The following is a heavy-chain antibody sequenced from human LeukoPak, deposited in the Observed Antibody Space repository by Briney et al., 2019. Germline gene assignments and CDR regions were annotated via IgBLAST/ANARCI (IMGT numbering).Heavy chain of an antibody. D-gene: IGHD6-13*01. Sequence: SETLSLTCTVSGGSISSYYWSWIRQPPGKGLEWIGYIYYSGSTNYNPSLKSRVTISVDTSKNQFSLKLSSVTAADTAVYYCARGGSSSWGIGNYYYYYMDVWGKGTTVTVSS. CDR2: IYYSGST. CDR3: ARGGSSSWGIGNYYYYYMDV. CDR1: GGSISSYY. V-gene: IGHV4-59*01. J-gene: IGHJ6*03.